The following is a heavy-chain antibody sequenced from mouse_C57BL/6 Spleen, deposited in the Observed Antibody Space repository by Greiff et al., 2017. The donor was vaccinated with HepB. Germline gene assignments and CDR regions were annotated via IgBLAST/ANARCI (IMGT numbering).Heavy chain of an antibody. Sequence: QVQLQQSGAELVRPGASVTLSCKASGYTFTDYEMHWVKQTPVHGLEWIGAIDPETGGTAYNQKFKGKAILTADKSSSTAYMEIRSLTSEDSAVYYCTRIYYDYDNAMDYWGQGTSVTVSS. J-gene: IGHJ4*01. D-gene: IGHD2-4*01. CDR1: GYTFTDYE. CDR3: TRIYYDYDNAMDY. CDR2: IDPETGGT. V-gene: IGHV1-15*01.